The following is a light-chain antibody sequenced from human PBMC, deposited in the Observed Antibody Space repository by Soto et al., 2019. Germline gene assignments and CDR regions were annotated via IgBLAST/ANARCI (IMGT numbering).Light chain of an antibody. CDR2: LGS. CDR3: MHALEVPVT. Sequence: DIVMTQSPLSLPVTPGEPASISCRSSQSLLHSNGYTYLDWYLQKPGQSPRLLIYLGSNRASGVPDRFSGSGSGTDFTLKISRVEAEDVGLYYCMHALEVPVTFGQETRLEMK. CDR1: QSLLHSNGYTY. V-gene: IGKV2-28*01. J-gene: IGKJ5*01.